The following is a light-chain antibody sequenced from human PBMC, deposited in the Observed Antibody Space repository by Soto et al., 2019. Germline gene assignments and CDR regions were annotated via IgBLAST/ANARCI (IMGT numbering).Light chain of an antibody. J-gene: IGLJ2*01. CDR3: GAWGDSVSVV. CDR1: DANIGSNF. CDR2: RND. Sequence: QSVLTQPPSASGTPGQRVTISCSGSDANIGSNFVCWYQQVPGTAPKLLIYRNDQRPSGVPDRFSGSKSGTTASLAISGLRSDDAGDCSCGAWGDSVSVVFGGGTKVTVL. V-gene: IGLV1-47*01.